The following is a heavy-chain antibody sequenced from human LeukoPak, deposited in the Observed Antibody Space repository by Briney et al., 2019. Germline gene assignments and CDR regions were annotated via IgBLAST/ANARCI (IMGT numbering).Heavy chain of an antibody. Sequence: PGGSLRLSCAASGFTLSSHSMKWVRQAPGKGLEWVSVIYGGGSTYYADSVKGRFTISRDNSKNTLYLQMNSLRAEDTAVYYCAREEYYYGSGSYGSSAFDIWGQGTMVTVSS. J-gene: IGHJ3*02. CDR1: GFTLSSHS. CDR2: IYGGGST. CDR3: AREEYYYGSGSYGSSAFDI. D-gene: IGHD3-10*01. V-gene: IGHV3-66*01.